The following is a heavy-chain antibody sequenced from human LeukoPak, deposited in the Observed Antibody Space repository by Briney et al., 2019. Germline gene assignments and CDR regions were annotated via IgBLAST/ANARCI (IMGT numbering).Heavy chain of an antibody. CDR1: GGSIRSYY. V-gene: IGHV4-59*12. CDR3: AREKGFTMVRGVIIAPYYYYYYMDV. Sequence: SETLSLTCTVSGGSIRSYYWSWIRQPPGKGLEWIAYIYYSGSTNYNPSLKSRVTISVDTSKNQFSLKLSSVTAADTAVYYCAREKGFTMVRGVIIAPYYYYYYMDVWGKGTTVTVSS. D-gene: IGHD3-10*01. CDR2: IYYSGST. J-gene: IGHJ6*03.